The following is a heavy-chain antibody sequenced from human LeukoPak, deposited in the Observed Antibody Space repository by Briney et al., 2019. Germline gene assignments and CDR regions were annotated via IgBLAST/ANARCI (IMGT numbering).Heavy chain of an antibody. D-gene: IGHD1-1*01. Sequence: TSETLSLTCTVSGGSISSYYWSWIRQPPGKGLEWIGNIHYSGSTNYNASLKSRVTISVDTSTPQFSLKLRSVTPADTAVYYCARWATGTRHFDSWGQGPLVTVSS. V-gene: IGHV4-59*08. CDR3: ARWATGTRHFDS. CDR2: IHYSGST. CDR1: GGSISSYY. J-gene: IGHJ4*02.